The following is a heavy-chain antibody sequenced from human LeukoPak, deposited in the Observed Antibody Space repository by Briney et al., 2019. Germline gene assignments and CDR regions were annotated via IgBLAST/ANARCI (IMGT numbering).Heavy chain of an antibody. D-gene: IGHD1-26*01. J-gene: IGHJ4*02. CDR3: ARDGRRLVGATPGDY. CDR1: GFTFCSYG. Sequence: GGSLTLSCAASGFTFCSYGMYWVRQAPGKGLEWVAVIWYDGSNKYYADSVKGRFTISRDNSKNTLYLQMNSLRAEDTAVYYCARDGRRLVGATPGDYWGQGTLVTVSS. CDR2: IWYDGSNK. V-gene: IGHV3-33*01.